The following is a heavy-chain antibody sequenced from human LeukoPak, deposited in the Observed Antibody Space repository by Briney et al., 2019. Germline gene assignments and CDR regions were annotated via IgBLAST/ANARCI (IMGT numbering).Heavy chain of an antibody. CDR3: AKVIHLGELSLYDY. CDR1: GYSFTTYW. J-gene: IGHJ4*02. D-gene: IGHD3-16*02. CDR2: IDPSDSYT. V-gene: IGHV5-10-1*01. Sequence: GESLKISCKGSGYSFTTYWITWVRQMPGKGLEWMGRIDPSDSYTNYSPSFQGHVTISADKSISTAYLQWSSLKASDTAMYYCAKVIHLGELSLYDYWGQGTLVTVSS.